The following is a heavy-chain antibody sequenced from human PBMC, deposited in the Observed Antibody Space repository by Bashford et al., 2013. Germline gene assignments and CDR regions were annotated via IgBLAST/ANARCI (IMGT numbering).Heavy chain of an antibody. J-gene: IGHJ3*02. CDR2: INPNSGGT. V-gene: IGHV1-2*06. CDR3: ARVSIAVAGFHDAFDI. D-gene: IGHD6-19*01. CDR1: GYTFTGYY. Sequence: ASVKVSCKASGYTFTGYYMHWVRQAPGQGLEWMGRINPNSGGTNYAQKFQGRVTMTRDTSISTAYMELSRLRSDDTAVYYCARVSIAVAGFHDAFDIWGQGTMVTVSS.